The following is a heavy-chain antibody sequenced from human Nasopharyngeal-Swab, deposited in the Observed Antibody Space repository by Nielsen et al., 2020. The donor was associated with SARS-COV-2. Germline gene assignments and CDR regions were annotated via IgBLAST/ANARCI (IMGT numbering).Heavy chain of an antibody. D-gene: IGHD5-24*01. J-gene: IGHJ6*03. CDR2: IYYTGST. V-gene: IGHV4-59*01. CDR3: ARGGYNGKYYYSYTDV. Sequence: WIRQPPGKGLEWIGYIYYTGSTNYHPSLKSRVTMSVDTSKNQFSLKLSSVTAADTAVYYCARGGYNGKYYYSYTDVWGKGTTVTVSS.